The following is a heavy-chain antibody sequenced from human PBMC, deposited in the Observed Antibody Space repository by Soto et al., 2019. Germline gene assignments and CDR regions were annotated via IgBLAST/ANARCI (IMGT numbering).Heavy chain of an antibody. Sequence: PGESLKISCKGSGYSFTSYWIGWVRQMPGKGLEWMGIIYPGDSDTRYSPSFQGQVTISADKSISTAYLQWSSLKASDTAMYYCARQLSERGFGPSTFDPWGQGTLVTVSS. CDR2: IYPGDSDT. V-gene: IGHV5-51*01. CDR3: ARQLSERGFGPSTFDP. J-gene: IGHJ5*02. D-gene: IGHD3-10*01. CDR1: GYSFTSYW.